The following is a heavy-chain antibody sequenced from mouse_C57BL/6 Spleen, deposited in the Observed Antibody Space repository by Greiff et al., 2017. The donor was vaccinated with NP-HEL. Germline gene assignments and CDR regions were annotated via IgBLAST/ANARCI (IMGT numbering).Heavy chain of an antibody. J-gene: IGHJ2*01. D-gene: IGHD2-5*01. V-gene: IGHV14-4*01. CDR1: GFNIKDDY. CDR2: IDPENGDT. Sequence: EVQLQQSGAELVRPGASVKLSCTASGFNIKDDYMHWVKQRPEQGLEWIGWIDPENGDTEYASKFQGKATITADTSSNTAYLQLSSLTSEDTAVYYCTTSYSNPLDYWGQGTTLTVSS. CDR3: TTSYSNPLDY.